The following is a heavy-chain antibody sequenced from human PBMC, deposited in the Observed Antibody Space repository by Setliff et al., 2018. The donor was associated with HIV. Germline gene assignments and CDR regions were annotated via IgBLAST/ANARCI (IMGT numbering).Heavy chain of an antibody. J-gene: IGHJ4*02. CDR3: ARVPTRGPGELSNFDY. V-gene: IGHV1-69*13. Sequence: SVKVSCKTSGYTFGSHGISWVRQAPGQGLEWMGGIIPIFNTANYAQKFQGRVTITADESTSTAYMELSSLRSEDTAVYYCARVPTRGPGELSNFDYWGQGTLVTVSS. D-gene: IGHD3-16*02. CDR1: GYTFGSHG. CDR2: IIPIFNTA.